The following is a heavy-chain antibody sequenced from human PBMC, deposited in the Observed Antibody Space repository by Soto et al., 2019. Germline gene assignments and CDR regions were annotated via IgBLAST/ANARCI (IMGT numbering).Heavy chain of an antibody. V-gene: IGHV3-21*01. CDR1: GFTFSSYS. CDR3: ARSTYYYDSISYPDAFDI. CDR2: ISSSSSYI. Sequence: GGSLRLSXAASGFTFSSYSMNWVRQAPGKGLEWVSSISSSSSYIYYADSVKGRFTISRDNAKNSLYLQMNSLRAEDTAVYYCARSTYYYDSISYPDAFDIWGQGTMVTVSS. D-gene: IGHD3-22*01. J-gene: IGHJ3*02.